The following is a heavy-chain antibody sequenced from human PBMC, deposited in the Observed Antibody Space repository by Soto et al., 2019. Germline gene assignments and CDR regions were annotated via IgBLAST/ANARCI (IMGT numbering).Heavy chain of an antibody. Sequence: SVKVSCKASGGTFSSYAISWVRQAPGQGLEWMGGIIPIFGTANYAQKFQGRVTITADESTSTAYMELSSLRSEDTAVYYCARHMAGGYSYRYSPVRGMDVWGQGTTVTVSS. CDR2: IIPIFGTA. CDR1: GGTFSSYA. CDR3: ARHMAGGYSYRYSPVRGMDV. D-gene: IGHD5-18*01. V-gene: IGHV1-69*13. J-gene: IGHJ6*02.